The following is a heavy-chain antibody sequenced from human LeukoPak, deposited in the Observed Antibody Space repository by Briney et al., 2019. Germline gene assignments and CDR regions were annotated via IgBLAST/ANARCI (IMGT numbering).Heavy chain of an antibody. J-gene: IGHJ4*02. CDR1: GGSISSYY. Sequence: SETLSLTCTVSGGSISSYYWSWIRQPPGKGLEWIGYIYYSGSTSYNPSLKSRVNIAVDTSKNQFSLKLSSVTAADTAVYYCARKDYMGYYFDYWGQGTLVTVSS. CDR2: IYYSGST. D-gene: IGHD4-11*01. CDR3: ARKDYMGYYFDY. V-gene: IGHV4-59*01.